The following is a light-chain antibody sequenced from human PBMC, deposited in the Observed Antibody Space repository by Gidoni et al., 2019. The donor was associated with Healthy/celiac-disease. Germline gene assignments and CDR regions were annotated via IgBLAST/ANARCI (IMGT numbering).Light chain of an antibody. V-gene: IGKV1-5*03. J-gene: IGKJ1*01. Sequence: DIQMTQSPSTLSASVGDRVTIPCRASQSIRSWLAWYQQKPGKAPKLLIYKASSLESGVPSRFSGSGSGTEFTLTISSLQPDDFATYYCQQYNSYSRKTFGQXTKVEIK. CDR2: KAS. CDR3: QQYNSYSRKT. CDR1: QSIRSW.